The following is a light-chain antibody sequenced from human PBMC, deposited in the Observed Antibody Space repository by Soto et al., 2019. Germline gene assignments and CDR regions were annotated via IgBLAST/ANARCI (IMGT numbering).Light chain of an antibody. CDR3: CSYAGSYYV. CDR1: SSDVGGYNY. Sequence: QSALTQPRSVSGSPGQSVTISCTGTSSDVGGYNYVSWYQQHPGKAPKLMIYDVSKRPSGFPDRFSGSKSGNTASLTISGLQAEDEADYYCCSYAGSYYVFGTGTRSPS. V-gene: IGLV2-11*01. J-gene: IGLJ1*01. CDR2: DVS.